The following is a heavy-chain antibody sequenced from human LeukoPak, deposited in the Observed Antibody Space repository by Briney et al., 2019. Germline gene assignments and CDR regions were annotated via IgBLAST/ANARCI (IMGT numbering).Heavy chain of an antibody. Sequence: PGGSLRLSCAASGFTFSSYAMSWVRQAPGKGLEWVSAISGSGGSTHYADSVKGRFTISRDNSKNTLYLQMNSLRAEDTAVYYCAKGDSITIFGVVIPYFDYWGQGTLVTVSS. D-gene: IGHD3-3*01. V-gene: IGHV3-23*01. CDR2: ISGSGGST. CDR3: AKGDSITIFGVVIPYFDY. J-gene: IGHJ4*02. CDR1: GFTFSSYA.